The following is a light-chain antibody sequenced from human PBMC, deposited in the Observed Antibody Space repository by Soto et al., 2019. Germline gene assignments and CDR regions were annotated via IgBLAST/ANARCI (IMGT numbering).Light chain of an antibody. V-gene: IGKV3-20*01. CDR2: GAS. Sequence: EIVLTQSPGTLSLSPGERATLSCRASQSVSSSYLAWYQQKPGQAPRFLIYGASSMATGIPDRFSGSGSGTDFTLTISRLEPEDFAVYYCQQYGSSPPITFGQGTRLEIK. CDR1: QSVSSSY. CDR3: QQYGSSPPIT. J-gene: IGKJ5*01.